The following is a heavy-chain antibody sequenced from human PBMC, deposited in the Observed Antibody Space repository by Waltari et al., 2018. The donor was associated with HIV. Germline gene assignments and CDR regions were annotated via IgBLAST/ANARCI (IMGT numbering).Heavy chain of an antibody. CDR1: GGSISGYF. D-gene: IGHD5-12*01. CDR2: INDRGTA. J-gene: IGHJ4*02. CDR3: ARVEMASITYFDF. Sequence: QVHLQQWGAGLLKPSETLSLTCAVSGGSISGYFWIWVRQPPGRGLEWIGEINDRGTANYNPSLKSRVSMSVNTSKNQFSLSLTSVTAADTALYYCARVEMASITYFDFWGQGTLVTVSS. V-gene: IGHV4-34*02.